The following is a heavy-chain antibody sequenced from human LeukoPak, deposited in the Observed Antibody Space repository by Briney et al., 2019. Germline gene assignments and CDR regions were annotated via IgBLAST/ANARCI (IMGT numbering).Heavy chain of an antibody. CDR2: INTVASYI. CDR1: GFTFSSFS. Sequence: GGSLRLSCAASGFTFSSFSINWVRPAPGKGLEWVSSINTVASYIYYADSVRGRFTISRDNAKNSLYLQMNSLRAEDTGVYYCARLRRNGDSGGFYYYYDSWGQGTLVTVSS. D-gene: IGHD2-21*01. V-gene: IGHV3-21*01. J-gene: IGHJ4*02. CDR3: ARLRRNGDSGGFYYYYDS.